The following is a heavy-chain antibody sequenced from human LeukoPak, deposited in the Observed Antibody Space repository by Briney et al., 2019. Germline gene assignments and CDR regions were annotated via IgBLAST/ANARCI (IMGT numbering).Heavy chain of an antibody. V-gene: IGHV3-23*01. CDR3: AKDSSGSSGYYHRGTLFDY. D-gene: IGHD3-22*01. J-gene: IGHJ4*02. CDR1: GLIFSNYA. Sequence: GGSLRLSCAASGLIFSNYAMNWVRQAPGKGLEWVSAISGSGGSTYYADSVKGRFTISRDNSKNTLYLQMNSLRAEDTAVYYCAKDSSGSSGYYHRGTLFDYWGQGTLVTVSS. CDR2: ISGSGGST.